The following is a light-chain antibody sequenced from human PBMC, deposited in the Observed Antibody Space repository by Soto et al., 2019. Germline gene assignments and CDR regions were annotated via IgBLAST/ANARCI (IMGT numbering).Light chain of an antibody. CDR3: QQYNNWPTIT. Sequence: EIVMTQSPATLSVSPGERSTLSCRASQIVSSNLAWYQQKPGQAPRLLIYGASTRATGIPARFSGSGSGTEFTLTISSLQSEDFAVYYCQQYNNWPTITFGQGTRLEIK. CDR1: QIVSSN. J-gene: IGKJ5*01. CDR2: GAS. V-gene: IGKV3-15*01.